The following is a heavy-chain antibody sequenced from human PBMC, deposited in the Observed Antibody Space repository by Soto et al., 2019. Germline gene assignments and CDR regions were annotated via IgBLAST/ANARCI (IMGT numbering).Heavy chain of an antibody. CDR3: ARRQDYDFWRGYYHAEYFQH. Sequence: QLQLQESGPGLVKPSETLSLTCTVSGGSISSSSYYWGWIRQPPGKGLEWIGSIYYSGSTYYNPSLKSRVTISVDTSKNQFSLKLSSVTAADTAVYYCARRQDYDFWRGYYHAEYFQHWGQGTLVTVSS. CDR1: GGSISSSSYY. J-gene: IGHJ1*01. CDR2: IYYSGST. D-gene: IGHD3-3*01. V-gene: IGHV4-39*01.